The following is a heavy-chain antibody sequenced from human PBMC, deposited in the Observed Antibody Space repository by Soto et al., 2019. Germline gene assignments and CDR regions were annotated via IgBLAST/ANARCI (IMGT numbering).Heavy chain of an antibody. J-gene: IGHJ6*02. CDR3: ARVWERTVTTRKYFYAMDV. V-gene: IGHV3-23*01. Sequence: GGSLRLSCAASGFTFYSYAMTWVRQTPGKGLEWVSTISASDGSTYFADSVKGRFTISRDNSKNTLYLQMNSLRAEDTAIYSCARVWERTVTTRKYFYAMDVWGQGTTVTVS. D-gene: IGHD4-17*01. CDR1: GFTFYSYA. CDR2: ISASDGST.